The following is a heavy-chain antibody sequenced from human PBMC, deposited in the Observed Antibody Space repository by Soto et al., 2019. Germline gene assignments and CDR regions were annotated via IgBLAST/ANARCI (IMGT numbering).Heavy chain of an antibody. Sequence: ASVKVSCKASRYPFSDNHIHWVRQAPGQGLEWMGWLNPYSGATTYAPKYQGRITLTRDTSLSPSYMELIGLKSDDTAVYYCATAKRGTVSLLTAWGQGTLVTVSS. CDR2: LNPYSGAT. V-gene: IGHV1-2*02. J-gene: IGHJ5*01. CDR1: RYPFSDNH. D-gene: IGHD3-16*01. CDR3: ATAKRGTVSLLTA.